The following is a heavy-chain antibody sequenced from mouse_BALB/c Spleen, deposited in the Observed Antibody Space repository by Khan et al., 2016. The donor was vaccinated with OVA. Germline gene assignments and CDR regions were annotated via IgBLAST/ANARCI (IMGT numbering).Heavy chain of an antibody. D-gene: IGHD1-1*01. V-gene: IGHV1S81*02. CDR1: GYTFTSYW. Sequence: QVQLQQPGAELVKAGASVKMSCKASGYTFTSYWMHWVKQRLGQGLEWFAETNPTNGRTYYNETFKSKATLTVDQSSSTAYMLLSGPTFEDSAVYYCARIKKIVATYFDYCGQGTTLTVSS. CDR2: TNPTNGRT. CDR3: ARIKKIVATYFDY. J-gene: IGHJ2*01.